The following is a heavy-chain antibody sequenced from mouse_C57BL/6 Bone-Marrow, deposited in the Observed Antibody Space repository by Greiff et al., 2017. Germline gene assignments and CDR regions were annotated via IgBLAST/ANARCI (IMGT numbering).Heavy chain of an antibody. CDR3: ATGQLRLLGFDY. J-gene: IGHJ2*01. Sequence: VQLQQSGAELARPGASVKLSCKASGYTFTSYGISWVKQRTGQGLEWIGEIYPRSGNTYYNEKFKGKATLTADKSSSTAYMELRSLTSEDSAVYFCATGQLRLLGFDYWGQGTTLTVSS. D-gene: IGHD3-2*02. CDR1: GYTFTSYG. V-gene: IGHV1-81*01. CDR2: IYPRSGNT.